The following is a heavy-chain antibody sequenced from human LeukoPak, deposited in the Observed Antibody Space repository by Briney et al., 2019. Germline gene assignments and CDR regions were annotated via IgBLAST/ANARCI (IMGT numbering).Heavy chain of an antibody. CDR1: GVTVSSNY. D-gene: IGHD1-1*01. V-gene: IGHV3-66*01. CDR2: IYSGGGT. CDR3: AKEGTGIHFDY. J-gene: IGHJ4*02. Sequence: GGSLRLSRAASGVTVSSNYMTWVRQAPGKGLEYVSVIYSGGGTYYADSVKGRFSISRDNSKNTPYLQMNSLRAEDTAVYYCAKEGTGIHFDYRGQGTLVTVSS.